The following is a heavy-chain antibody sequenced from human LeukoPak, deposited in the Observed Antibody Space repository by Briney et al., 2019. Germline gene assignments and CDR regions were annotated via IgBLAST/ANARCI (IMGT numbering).Heavy chain of an antibody. V-gene: IGHV1-2*06. D-gene: IGHD3-10*01. CDR1: GYTFTDHY. J-gene: IGHJ4*02. Sequence: GASVKVSCKASGYTFTDHYIHWVRQAPGQGLEWMGRINPNSGGTNFAQKFQGGVTMTRDTSISTAYMELSGLRSDDTAMYYCARVMVSLVRGDYFYFDYWAQGTLVTVSS. CDR3: ARVMVSLVRGDYFYFDY. CDR2: INPNSGGT.